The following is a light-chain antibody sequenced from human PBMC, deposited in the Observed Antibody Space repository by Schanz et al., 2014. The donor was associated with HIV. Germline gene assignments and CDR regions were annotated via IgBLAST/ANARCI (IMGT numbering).Light chain of an antibody. CDR1: QSVSSSY. CDR3: QHYNNWLRT. CDR2: GAS. J-gene: IGKJ1*01. Sequence: EIVLTQSPGTLSLSPGERATLSCRASQSVSSSYLAWYQQKPGQAPRLLIYGASSRATGIPDRFSGSGSGTDFTLTISRLEPEDFAVYYCQHYNNWLRTFGQGTKVEIK. V-gene: IGKV3-20*01.